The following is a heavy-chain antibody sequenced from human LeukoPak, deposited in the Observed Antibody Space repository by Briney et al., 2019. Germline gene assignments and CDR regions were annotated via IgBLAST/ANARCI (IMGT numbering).Heavy chain of an antibody. Sequence: PGGSLRLSCAASGFTFSSYSMNWVRQAPGKGLEWVSSISSSSYIYYADSVKGRFTISRDNAKNSLYLQMNSLRAEDTAVYYCASRSGSYLGSAFDIWGQGTMVTVSS. CDR1: GFTFSSYS. J-gene: IGHJ3*02. D-gene: IGHD1-26*01. V-gene: IGHV3-21*01. CDR3: ASRSGSYLGSAFDI. CDR2: ISSSSYI.